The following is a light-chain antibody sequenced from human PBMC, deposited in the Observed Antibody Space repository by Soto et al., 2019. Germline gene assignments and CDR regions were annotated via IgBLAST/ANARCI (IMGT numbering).Light chain of an antibody. J-gene: IGKJ3*01. CDR2: SAS. V-gene: IGKV1-39*01. CDR3: QQTYSPPFT. Sequence: DIQMTQSPSSLSASVGDRVTIPCRASQSISNSLNWYQQKPGRAPNLLIYSASNLQRGVPSRFSGSGSGTDFTLTISSLQPDDFATYYCQQTYSPPFTFGPGTKVDIK. CDR1: QSISNS.